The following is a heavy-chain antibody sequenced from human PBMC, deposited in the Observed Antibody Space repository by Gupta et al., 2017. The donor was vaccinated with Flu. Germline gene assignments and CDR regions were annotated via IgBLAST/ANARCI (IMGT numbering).Heavy chain of an antibody. CDR1: GFNFRKYE. J-gene: IGHJ4*02. CDR2: ISQTAST. CDR3: ARGHWDN. V-gene: IGHV3-48*03. Sequence: EAQLVESGGGLVQPGGSLSLSCAASGFNFRKYEMSGGRQAPGRGLEWVSFISQTASTYNTDPVRGRFTISRDNDKNSVYLQMTGLKDDDTAVYYCARGHWDNWGQGTPVTVSS.